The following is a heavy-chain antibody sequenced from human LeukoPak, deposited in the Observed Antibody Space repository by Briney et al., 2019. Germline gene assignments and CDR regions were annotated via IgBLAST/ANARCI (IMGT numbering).Heavy chain of an antibody. CDR1: GFTFSSNV. CDR3: AKGARWILYYFDY. D-gene: IGHD6-6*01. CDR2: ISGSGGST. Sequence: TGGSLRLSCAASGFTFSSNVMRWVRQAPGKGLEWVSAISGSGGSTYYADSVKGRFTISRDNSKNTLYLQMNSLRAEDTAVYYCAKGARWILYYFDYWGQGTLVTVSS. V-gene: IGHV3-23*01. J-gene: IGHJ4*02.